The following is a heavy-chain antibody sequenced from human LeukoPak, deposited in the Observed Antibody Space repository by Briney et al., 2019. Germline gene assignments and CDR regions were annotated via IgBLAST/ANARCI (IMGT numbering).Heavy chain of an antibody. CDR2: IYYSGST. J-gene: IGHJ4*02. V-gene: IGHV4-31*03. CDR3: ATGEGPSDVLTALSLYQ. Sequence: SQTLSLTCTVSGGSISSGGYYWSWIRQHPGTGLEWIGYIYYSGSTYYNPSLKSRVTISVDTSKNQFSLKLSSVTAADTAVYFCATGEGPSDVLTALSLYQWGQGTLVIVS. D-gene: IGHD3-9*01. CDR1: GGSISSGGYY.